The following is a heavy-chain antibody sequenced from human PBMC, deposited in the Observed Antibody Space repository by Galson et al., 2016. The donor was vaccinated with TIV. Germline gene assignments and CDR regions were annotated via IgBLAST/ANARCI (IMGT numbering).Heavy chain of an antibody. J-gene: IGHJ4*02. D-gene: IGHD4/OR15-4a*01. Sequence: SLRLSCAASGFTFSSSGMHWVRQAPGKGLEWVAVIWYDGSQKYYADSVKGRFIISRDRAKKTLYLRMNSLRVEDTAVYYCGRDLAWGANCVDQWGLGTRVTVTS. CDR2: IWYDGSQK. CDR1: GFTFSSSG. CDR3: GRDLAWGANCVDQ. V-gene: IGHV3-33*01.